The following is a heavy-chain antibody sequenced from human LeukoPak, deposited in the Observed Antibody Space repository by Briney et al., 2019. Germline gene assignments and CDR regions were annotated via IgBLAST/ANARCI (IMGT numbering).Heavy chain of an antibody. CDR3: ARDFTYYDFWSGYHNWFDP. D-gene: IGHD3-3*01. V-gene: IGHV4-61*02. CDR1: GGSISSAGYY. Sequence: PSQTLSLTCTVSGGSISSAGYYWSWIRQSAGKGLEWIGRVSTSGSTNYNPSLKSRVTMSVDTSKNQFSLKLSSVTAADTAVYYCARDFTYYDFWSGYHNWFDPWGQGTLVTVSS. CDR2: VSTSGST. J-gene: IGHJ5*02.